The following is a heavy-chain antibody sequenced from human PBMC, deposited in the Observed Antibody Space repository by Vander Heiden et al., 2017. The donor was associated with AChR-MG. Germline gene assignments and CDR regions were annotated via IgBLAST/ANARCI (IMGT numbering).Heavy chain of an antibody. CDR2: VSWNSGTI. J-gene: IGHJ4*02. V-gene: IGHV3-9*01. D-gene: IGHD1-26*01. Sequence: EVQLVESGGGLVQPGTSLSLSCAASGFTFDACHMHWARQAPGKGLEWVSSVSWNSGTIEYADSVKGRFTISRDNAKNSLYLQLNSLRAEDTALYYCVKASGAYHFFDYWGQGTLVTVSS. CDR3: VKASGAYHFFDY. CDR1: GFTFDACH.